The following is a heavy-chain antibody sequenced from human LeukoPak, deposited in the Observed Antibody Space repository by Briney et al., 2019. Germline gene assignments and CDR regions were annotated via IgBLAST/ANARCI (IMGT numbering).Heavy chain of an antibody. CDR3: AKRTSSGWGYFDY. D-gene: IGHD6-19*01. V-gene: IGHV3-23*01. J-gene: IGHJ4*02. CDR2: TSGSGGST. Sequence: PGGSLRLSCAASGFTFSSYAMSWVRQAPGKGLEWVSATSGSGGSTYYADSVKGRFTISRDNSKNTLYLQMNSLRAEDTAVYYCAKRTSSGWGYFDYWGQGTLVTVSS. CDR1: GFTFSSYA.